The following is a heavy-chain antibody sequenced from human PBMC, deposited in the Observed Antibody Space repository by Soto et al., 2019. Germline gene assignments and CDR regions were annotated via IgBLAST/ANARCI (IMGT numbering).Heavy chain of an antibody. J-gene: IGHJ6*02. CDR1: GGSVSSGGYY. V-gene: IGHV4-31*03. CDR3: ARSTMVRGATYGMDV. CDR2: IYYSGST. D-gene: IGHD3-10*01. Sequence: SETLSLTCTVSGGSVSSGGYYWSWIRQHPGKGLEWIGYIYYSGSTYYNPSLKSRVTISVDTSKNQFSLKLSSVTAADTAVYYCARSTMVRGATYGMDVWGQGTTVTVSS.